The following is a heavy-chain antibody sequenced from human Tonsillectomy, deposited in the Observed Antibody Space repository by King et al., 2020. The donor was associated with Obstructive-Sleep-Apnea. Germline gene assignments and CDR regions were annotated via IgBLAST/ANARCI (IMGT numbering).Heavy chain of an antibody. J-gene: IGHJ5*02. CDR3: ARGSGSYDYVWGTYRTNWFDP. Sequence: QVQLQQWGAGLLKPSETLSLPCAVYGGSFSGYYWNWIRLPPGKGLEWIGEVNHSGSTNYNPSLKSRVTISVDTSKNHFSLKLNSVTAADTAVYYCARGSGSYDYVWGTYRTNWFDPWGQGTLVTVSS. CDR1: GGSFSGYY. D-gene: IGHD3-16*02. CDR2: VNHSGST. V-gene: IGHV4-34*01.